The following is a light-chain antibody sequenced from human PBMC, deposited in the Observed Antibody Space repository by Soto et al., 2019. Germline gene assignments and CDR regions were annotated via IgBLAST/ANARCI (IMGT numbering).Light chain of an antibody. CDR3: QQYGSSPRT. CDR1: QSVSSSY. CDR2: GAS. Sequence: EIVLTQSPGTLSLSPGERATLSCRASQSVSSSYLAWHQQKPGQAPRLLIYGASSRATGIPDRFSGSGSGTGFTLAISRLEPEDFAVYYCQQYGSSPRTFGPGTKVDIK. J-gene: IGKJ3*01. V-gene: IGKV3-20*01.